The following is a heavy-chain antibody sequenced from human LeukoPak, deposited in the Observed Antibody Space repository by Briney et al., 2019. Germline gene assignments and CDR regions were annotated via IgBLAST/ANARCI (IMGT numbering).Heavy chain of an antibody. CDR2: INPNSGGT. CDR1: GYSFADYY. CDR3: AAFMVEMAAIPNQDFDY. Sequence: ASVKVSCKASGYSFADYYMHWARQAPGQGLEWMGWINPNSGGTNYAQKFQGRVTMTRDTSISTAYMELSSLRSEDTAVYYCAAFMVEMAAIPNQDFDYWGQGTLVTVSS. J-gene: IGHJ4*02. D-gene: IGHD5-24*01. V-gene: IGHV1-2*02.